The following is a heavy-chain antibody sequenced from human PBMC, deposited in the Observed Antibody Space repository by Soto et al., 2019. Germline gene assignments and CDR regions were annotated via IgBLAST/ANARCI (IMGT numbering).Heavy chain of an antibody. CDR3: ARLSGDSAAFDI. V-gene: IGHV4-59*08. CDR2: IYYSGST. J-gene: IGHJ3*02. D-gene: IGHD4-17*01. Sequence: RIIKNPGKGLEWIGYIYYSGSTNYNPSPKSRATISVDTSKNQFSLKLTSVPAADTAVYSCARLSGDSAAFDIWGQGTMLTVSS.